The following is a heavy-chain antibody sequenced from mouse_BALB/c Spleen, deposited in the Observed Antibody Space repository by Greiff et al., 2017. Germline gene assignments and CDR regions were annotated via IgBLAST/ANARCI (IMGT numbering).Heavy chain of an antibody. CDR1: GYSITSDYA. CDR3: ARKSYYGSSYFDY. V-gene: IGHV3-2*02. D-gene: IGHD1-1*01. J-gene: IGHJ2*01. Sequence: VQLQQSGPGLVKPSQSLSLTCTVTGYSITSDYAWNWIRQFPGNKLEWMGYISYSGSTSYNPSLKSRISITRDTSKNQFFLQLNSVTTEDTATYYCARKSYYGSSYFDYWGQGTTLTVSS. CDR2: ISYSGST.